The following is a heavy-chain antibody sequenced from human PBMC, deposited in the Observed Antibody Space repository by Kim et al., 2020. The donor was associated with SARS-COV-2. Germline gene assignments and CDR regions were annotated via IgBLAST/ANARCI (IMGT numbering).Heavy chain of an antibody. D-gene: IGHD1-26*01. J-gene: IGHJ4*02. CDR1: GFTFNTYG. Sequence: GGSLRLSCAASGFTFNTYGIHWVRQAPGRGLEWVTVIPYDGSHKYYADSVKGRFTISRDNSKNTVYLEMNNLRIEDTAVYYCAKSFSGSYFGYDYWGQGTLVTVSS. V-gene: IGHV3-30*18. CDR2: IPYDGSHK. CDR3: AKSFSGSYFGYDY.